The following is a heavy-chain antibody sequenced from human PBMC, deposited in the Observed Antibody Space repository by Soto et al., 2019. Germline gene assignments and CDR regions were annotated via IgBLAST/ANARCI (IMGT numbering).Heavy chain of an antibody. V-gene: IGHV4-59*01. Sequence: PSETLSLTCTVSGGSISSYYWSWIRQPPGKGLEWIGYIYYSGSTNYNPSLKSRVTISVDTSKNQFSLKLSSVTAADTAVYYCARDQLVATIGWFDPWGQGTLVTVSS. CDR2: IYYSGST. D-gene: IGHD5-12*01. J-gene: IGHJ5*02. CDR3: ARDQLVATIGWFDP. CDR1: GGSISSYY.